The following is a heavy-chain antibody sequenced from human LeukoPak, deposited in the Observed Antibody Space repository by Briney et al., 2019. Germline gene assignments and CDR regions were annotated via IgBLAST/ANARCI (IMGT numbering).Heavy chain of an antibody. J-gene: IGHJ3*02. CDR3: ARTKGYYGSGAKAFDI. CDR1: GGSFSGYY. D-gene: IGHD3-10*01. CDR2: INHSGST. Sequence: SETLSLTCAVYGGSFSGYYWSWIRQPPGKGLEWIGEINHSGSTNYNPSLKSRVTISEDTSKNQFSLKLSSVTAADTAVYYCARTKGYYGSGAKAFDIWGQGTMVTVSS. V-gene: IGHV4-34*01.